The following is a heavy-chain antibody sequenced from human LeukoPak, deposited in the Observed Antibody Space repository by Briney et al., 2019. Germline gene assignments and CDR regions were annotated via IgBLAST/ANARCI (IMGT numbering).Heavy chain of an antibody. CDR1: GYTLTELS. V-gene: IGHV1-24*01. CDR2: FDPEDGET. D-gene: IGHD3-22*01. CDR3: ARETNYYDSSGYYGPFGY. J-gene: IGHJ4*02. Sequence: ASVKVSCKVSGYTLTELSMHWVRQAPGKGLEWMGGFDPEDGETIYAQKFQGRVTMTEDTSTDTAYMELSSLRSEDTAVYYCARETNYYDSSGYYGPFGYWGQGTLVTASS.